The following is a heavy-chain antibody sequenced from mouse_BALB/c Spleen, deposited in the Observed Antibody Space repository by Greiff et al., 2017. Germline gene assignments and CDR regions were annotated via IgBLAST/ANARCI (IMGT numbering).Heavy chain of an antibody. Sequence: QVQLKESGAELMKPGASVKISCKATGYTFSSYWIEWVKQRPGHGLEWIGEILPGSGSTNYNEKFKGKATFTADTSSNTAYMQLSSLTSEDSAVYYCALITTVVATDYWGQGTTLTVSS. CDR1: GYTFSSYW. D-gene: IGHD1-1*01. CDR2: ILPGSGST. CDR3: ALITTVVATDY. J-gene: IGHJ2*01. V-gene: IGHV1-9*01.